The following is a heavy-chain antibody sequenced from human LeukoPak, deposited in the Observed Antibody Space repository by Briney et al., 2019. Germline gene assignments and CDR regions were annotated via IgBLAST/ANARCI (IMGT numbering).Heavy chain of an antibody. Sequence: ASVKVSCKASGYTFTSYGISWVRQAPGQGLEWMGWIIAYNGDTNYAQKFQGRVTMTTDTSTTTAYMELRSLRSDDTAVYYCARGDDILTGYFRGFDYWGQGTLVTVSS. J-gene: IGHJ4*02. D-gene: IGHD3-9*01. CDR3: ARGDDILTGYFRGFDY. CDR1: GYTFTSYG. CDR2: IIAYNGDT. V-gene: IGHV1-18*01.